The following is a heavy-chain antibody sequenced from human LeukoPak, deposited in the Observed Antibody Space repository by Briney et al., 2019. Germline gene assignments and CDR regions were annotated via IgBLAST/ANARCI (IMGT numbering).Heavy chain of an antibody. CDR2: IYTSGST. J-gene: IGHJ5*02. CDR3: ARGLPLWFGELSDWFDP. CDR1: GGSISSYY. V-gene: IGHV4-4*07. Sequence: NPSETLSLTCTVSGGSISSYYWSWIRQPAGKGLDWIGRIYTSGSTNYNPSLKSRVTMSVDTSKNQFSLKLSSVTAADTAVYYCARGLPLWFGELSDWFDPWGQGTLVTVSS. D-gene: IGHD3-10*01.